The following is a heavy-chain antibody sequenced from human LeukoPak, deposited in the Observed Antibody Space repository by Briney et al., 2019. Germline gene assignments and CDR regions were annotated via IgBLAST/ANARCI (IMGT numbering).Heavy chain of an antibody. CDR2: IKEDGTET. J-gene: IGHJ4*02. D-gene: IGHD5-24*01. CDR1: GLTGSHNY. CDR3: AKEGRSLQTY. V-gene: IGHV3-7*03. Sequence: GGSLRLSCAASGLTGSHNYVSWVCLAPGKGLEWVANIKEDGTETYYVDSVKGRFTISRDNAKNSLYLQMNSLRVEDTAVYYCAKEGRSLQTYWGQGTLVTVSS.